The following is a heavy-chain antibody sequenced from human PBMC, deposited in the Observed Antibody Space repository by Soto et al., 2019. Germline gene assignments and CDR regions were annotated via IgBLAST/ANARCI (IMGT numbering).Heavy chain of an antibody. D-gene: IGHD4-4*01. Sequence: EVQLVESGGGLVLPGGSLRLSCAASGFTFSGYWMHWVRQAPGEGLVWVSRINPDGGSTNYADSVKGRFTISRDNAKNTLFLKMNGLRAEDTAVYYCARETYSFNDYWGRGTLVTVSS. CDR1: GFTFSGYW. V-gene: IGHV3-74*01. CDR2: INPDGGST. CDR3: ARETYSFNDY. J-gene: IGHJ4*02.